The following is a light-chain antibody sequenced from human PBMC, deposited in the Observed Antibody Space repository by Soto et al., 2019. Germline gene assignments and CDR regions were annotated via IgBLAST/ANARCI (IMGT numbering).Light chain of an antibody. CDR3: RQSYSSSWT. CDR1: QAIDSW. V-gene: IGKV1-12*01. Sequence: IQMTQSASSGCSWLSQRDTINCRASQAIDSWLAWYQQKPGEAPKLLIFTGYLMHSGVPSRFSGSGSGTDFNLTIGSLQREDFATYYWRQSYSSSWTFGQGTKVDIK. J-gene: IGKJ1*01. CDR2: TGY.